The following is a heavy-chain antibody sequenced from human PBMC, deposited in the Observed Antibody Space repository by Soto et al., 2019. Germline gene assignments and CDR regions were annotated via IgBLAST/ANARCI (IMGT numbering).Heavy chain of an antibody. D-gene: IGHD1-26*01. CDR1: GYTFASYD. V-gene: IGHV1-8*01. CDR2: MNPNSGNT. CDR3: ATPGFRGSSSYYGMDV. J-gene: IGHJ6*02. Sequence: ASVKVSCKASGYTFASYDINWVRQAPGQGLEWMGWMNPNSGNTGYAQTFRGRVTMTKDNSIDTAYMELSSLRSEDTAVYYCATPGFRGSSSYYGMDVWGQGTTVTVS.